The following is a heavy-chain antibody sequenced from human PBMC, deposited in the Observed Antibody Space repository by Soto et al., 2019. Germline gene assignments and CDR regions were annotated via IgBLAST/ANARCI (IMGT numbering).Heavy chain of an antibody. V-gene: IGHV1-69*02. CDR1: GGTFSSYT. J-gene: IGHJ3*02. CDR2: IIPILGIA. CDR3: ARGQGAVAGIPHAAFDI. Sequence: QVQLVQSGAEVKKPGSSVKVSCKASGGTFSSYTISWVRQAPGQGLEWMGRIIPILGIANYAPKVQGRVKLTADKATTTAYMELSSLTAEDRAVYYCARGQGAVAGIPHAAFDIWGEGTMVTVSS. D-gene: IGHD6-19*01.